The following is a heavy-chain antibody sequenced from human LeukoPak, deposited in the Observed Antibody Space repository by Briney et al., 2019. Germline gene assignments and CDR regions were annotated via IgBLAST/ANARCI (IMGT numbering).Heavy chain of an antibody. CDR2: IYTSGST. D-gene: IGHD6-13*01. J-gene: IGHJ4*02. Sequence: SETLSLTCTVSGGSISSYYWSWIRQPAGKGLEWIGRIYTSGSTNYNPSLKSRVTMSVDKSKNQFSLKLSSVTAADTAVYYCASAELSIAAAPPKYWGQGTLVTVSS. V-gene: IGHV4-4*07. CDR1: GGSISSYY. CDR3: ASAELSIAAAPPKY.